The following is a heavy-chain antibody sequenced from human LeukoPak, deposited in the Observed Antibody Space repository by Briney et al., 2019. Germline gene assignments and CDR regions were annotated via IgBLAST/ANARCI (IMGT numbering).Heavy chain of an antibody. CDR3: AREMSDSQDIVATMGSDYFDY. D-gene: IGHD5-12*01. Sequence: ASVKVSCTASGYTFTGYYMHWVRQAPGQGIEWMGWINPNSGGTNYAQKFQGRVTMTRDTSISTAYMELSRLRSDDTAVYYCAREMSDSQDIVATMGSDYFDYWGQGTLVTVSS. CDR2: INPNSGGT. CDR1: GYTFTGYY. J-gene: IGHJ4*02. V-gene: IGHV1-2*02.